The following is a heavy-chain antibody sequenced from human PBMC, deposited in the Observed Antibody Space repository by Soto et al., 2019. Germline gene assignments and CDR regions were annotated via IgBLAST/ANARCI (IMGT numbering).Heavy chain of an antibody. J-gene: IGHJ4*02. CDR3: AREGGDYYDSSGYDGSIDY. CDR1: GGTFSSYT. D-gene: IGHD3-22*01. Sequence: QVQLVQSGAEVKKPGSSVKVSCKASGGTFSSYTISWVRQAPGQGLEWMGRIITILCIANYAQKFAGSVTITADKSTSPAHMELSSLRSEYTAVYYGAREGGDYYDSSGYDGSIDYWGQGTLVTVSS. V-gene: IGHV1-69*08. CDR2: IITILCIA.